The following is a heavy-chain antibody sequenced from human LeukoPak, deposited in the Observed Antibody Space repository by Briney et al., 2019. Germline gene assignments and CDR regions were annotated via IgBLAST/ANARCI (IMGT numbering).Heavy chain of an antibody. CDR2: FIPIFGAA. CDR1: GATFSSYA. V-gene: IGHV1-69*05. Sequence: SVKVSCTASGATFSSYAISWGRQAPGQGLEWMGGFIPIFGAANNSQKFQGRVTITTYESTSTAYMKLSSLRSEDTAVYYCARASSGSKYYMDVWGKGTTVTVSS. D-gene: IGHD3-22*01. CDR3: ARASSGSKYYMDV. J-gene: IGHJ6*03.